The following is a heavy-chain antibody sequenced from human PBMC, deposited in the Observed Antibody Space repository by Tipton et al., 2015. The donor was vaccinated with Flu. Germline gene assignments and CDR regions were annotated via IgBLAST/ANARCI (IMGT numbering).Heavy chain of an antibody. CDR2: IYSGDDT. CDR3: AGDTGGDCSGYRGLPRLDY. CDR1: GLSVSDNY. Sequence: SLRLSCEASGLSVSDNYMTWVRQAPGKGLEWISVIYSGDDTKYADSVKGRFTMSRDNSKNTVFLQMNSLRAEDTAVYYCAGDTGGDCSGYRGLPRLDYWGKGALVTVSS. J-gene: IGHJ4*02. D-gene: IGHD2-15*01. V-gene: IGHV3-53*01.